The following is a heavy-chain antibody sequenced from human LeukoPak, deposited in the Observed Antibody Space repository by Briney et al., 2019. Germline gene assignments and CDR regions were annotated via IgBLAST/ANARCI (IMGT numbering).Heavy chain of an antibody. J-gene: IGHJ4*02. V-gene: IGHV4-38-2*02. Sequence: SETLSLTCTVSGYSISSGYYWGWIRQPPGKGLEWIGSIYHSGSTYYNPSLKSRVTISLDTSKNQFSLKLSSVTAADTAVYYCARGYSSSWYPIDYWGQGTLVTVSS. CDR3: ARGYSSSWYPIDY. D-gene: IGHD6-13*01. CDR2: IYHSGST. CDR1: GYSISSGYY.